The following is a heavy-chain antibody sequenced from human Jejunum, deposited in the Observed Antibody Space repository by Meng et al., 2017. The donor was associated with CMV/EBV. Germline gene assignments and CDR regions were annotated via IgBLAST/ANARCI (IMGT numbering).Heavy chain of an antibody. J-gene: IGHJ4*02. CDR2: IRYDGSNQ. CDR1: TFSSYG. D-gene: IGHD3-10*01. Sequence: TFSSYGIHWVRQAPGKGLEWVAFIRYDGSNQYYADSVKSRFTISRDHSKNTLYLQMNSLRAEDTAVYYCAKDIAMFRGVIITSLIDYWGQGTLVTVSS. CDR3: AKDIAMFRGVIITSLIDY. V-gene: IGHV3-30*02.